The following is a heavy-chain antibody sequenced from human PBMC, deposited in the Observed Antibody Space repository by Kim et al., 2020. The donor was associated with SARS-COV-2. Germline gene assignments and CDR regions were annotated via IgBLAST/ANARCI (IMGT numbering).Heavy chain of an antibody. CDR2: T. D-gene: IGHD1-7*01. V-gene: IGHV1-18*01. Sequence: TNYAQKRQGRVTMTTDTSTSTAYMELRSLRSDDTAVYYCALELPYYGMDVWGQGTTVTVSS. J-gene: IGHJ6*02. CDR3: ALELPYYGMDV.